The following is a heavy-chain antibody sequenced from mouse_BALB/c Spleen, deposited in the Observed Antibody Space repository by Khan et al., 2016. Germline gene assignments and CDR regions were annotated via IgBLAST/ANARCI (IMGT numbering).Heavy chain of an antibody. CDR2: INPASSTI. CDR3: ARAGYYGYLAY. V-gene: IGHV4-1*02. D-gene: IGHD1-1*01. J-gene: IGHJ3*01. Sequence: EVKLLESGGGLVPPGGSLKLSCAASGFDFSRYWMSWVRQAPGKGLEWIGEINPASSTINYTPSLQEKFIITRDNAKNTLYLQMSKVRSEDTALYYCARAGYYGYLAYWGQGTLVTVSA. CDR1: GFDFSRYW.